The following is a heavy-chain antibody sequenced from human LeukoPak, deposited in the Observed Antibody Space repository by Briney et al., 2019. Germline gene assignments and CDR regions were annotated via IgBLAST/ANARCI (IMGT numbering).Heavy chain of an antibody. D-gene: IGHD2-15*01. CDR2: IVVGSGNT. CDR1: GFTFTSSA. CDR3: AAEPCGSYNYYYGMDV. V-gene: IGHV1-58*02. J-gene: IGHJ6*02. Sequence: SVKVSCKASGFTFTSSAMQWVRQARGQRLEWIGWIVVGSGNTNYAQKFQERVTITRDMSTSTAYMELSSLRSEDTAVYYCAAEPCGSYNYYYGMDVWGQGTTVTVSS.